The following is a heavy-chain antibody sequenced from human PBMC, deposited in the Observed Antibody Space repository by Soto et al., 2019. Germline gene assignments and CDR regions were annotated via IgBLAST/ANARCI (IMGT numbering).Heavy chain of an antibody. CDR1: GYTFSNYS. Sequence: QVKLVQSGGEVKKPGASVKVSCKASGYTFSNYSVTWVRQAPGQGLEWMGWITAYKGNTDYAQKFQGRVTMTTDPSNSTVYRELRSLTTNDAAVYCCAGERGELTGHGYYYYYIAARGNGTTVTVSS. CDR3: AGERGELTGHGYYYYYIAA. V-gene: IGHV1-18*01. CDR2: ITAYKGNT. J-gene: IGHJ6*03. D-gene: IGHD7-27*01.